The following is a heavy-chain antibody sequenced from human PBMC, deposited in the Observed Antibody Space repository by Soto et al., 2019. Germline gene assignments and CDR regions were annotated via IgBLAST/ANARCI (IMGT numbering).Heavy chain of an antibody. Sequence: KASETLSLTCDVHGDSLSGYACSWIRQPPGKGLEWIGGITFRGVTNYHPSLKSRLSMSVDTSKNRISLNVSSVTAADTALYFCARKLEASIRHVEWFSYKWFDPWGPGTLVTVSS. CDR3: ARKLEASIRHVEWFSYKWFDP. CDR2: ITFRGVT. V-gene: IGHV4-34*01. CDR1: GDSLSGYA. J-gene: IGHJ5*02. D-gene: IGHD3-9*01.